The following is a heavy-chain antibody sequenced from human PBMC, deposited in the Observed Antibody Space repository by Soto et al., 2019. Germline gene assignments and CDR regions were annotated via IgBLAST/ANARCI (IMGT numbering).Heavy chain of an antibody. V-gene: IGHV3-9*01. D-gene: IGHD6-19*01. CDR2: ISWSSGSI. J-gene: IGHJ4*02. Sequence: EVQLVESGGGLVQPGRSLRLSCAASGFTFDDYAMHWLRQAPGKGLVWVSGISWSSGSIGYAYSVTGRFTISSDNAKIFIYPQMNSLRAEDTSLYYCAKERGLVLSFYFDYWGQGTLVTVSS. CDR3: AKERGLVLSFYFDY. CDR1: GFTFDDYA.